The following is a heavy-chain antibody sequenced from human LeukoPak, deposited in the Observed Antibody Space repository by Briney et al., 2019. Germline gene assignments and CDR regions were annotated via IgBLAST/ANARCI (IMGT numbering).Heavy chain of an antibody. CDR1: GYTFTGYY. V-gene: IGHV1-2*04. J-gene: IGHJ4*02. Sequence: ASVKVSCTASGYTFTGYYMHWVRQAPGQGLEWMGWINPNSGGTNYVQKFQGWVTMTRDTSISTAYMELSRLRSDDTAVYYCARGAVAGYYLDYWGQGTLVTVSS. CDR3: ARGAVAGYYLDY. D-gene: IGHD6-19*01. CDR2: INPNSGGT.